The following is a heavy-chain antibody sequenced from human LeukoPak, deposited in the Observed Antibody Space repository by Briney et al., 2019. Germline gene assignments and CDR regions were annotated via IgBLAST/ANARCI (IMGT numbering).Heavy chain of an antibody. CDR2: ISGSGGNT. CDR3: AKVSWANYFDY. Sequence: GGSLRLSCAASGFTFSSYAMSWVRQAPGKGLEWVSGISGSGGNTHYADSVRGRFTISRDNSKNTLNLQMNSLRAEDTAIYYCAKVSWANYFDYWGRGTLVTVSS. CDR1: GFTFSSYA. J-gene: IGHJ4*02. V-gene: IGHV3-23*01. D-gene: IGHD6-13*01.